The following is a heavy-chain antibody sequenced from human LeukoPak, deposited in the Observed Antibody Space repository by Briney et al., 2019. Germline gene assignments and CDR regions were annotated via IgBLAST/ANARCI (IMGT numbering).Heavy chain of an antibody. CDR3: ARDTPYYYGSRWGFQH. CDR1: GFTFSSYG. CDR2: IWYDGSNK. V-gene: IGHV3-33*01. D-gene: IGHD3-22*01. J-gene: IGHJ1*01. Sequence: PGRSLRLSCAASGFTFSSYGMHWVRQAPGKGLEWVAVIWYDGSNKYYADSVKGRFTIYRDNSKNTLYLQMNSLRAEDTAVYYCARDTPYYYGSRWGFQHWGQGTLVTVSS.